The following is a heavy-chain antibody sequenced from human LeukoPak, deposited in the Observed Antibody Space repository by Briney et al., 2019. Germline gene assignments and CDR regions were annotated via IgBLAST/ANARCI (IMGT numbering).Heavy chain of an antibody. CDR2: IYYSGST. D-gene: IGHD2-2*01. CDR1: GGSISSYY. CDR3: ARDVVAAVGSFDY. J-gene: IGHJ4*02. Sequence: PSETLSLTCTVSGGSISSYYWSWIRQPPGKGLEWIGYIYYSGSTNYNPSLKSRVTISVDTSKNQFSLKLSSVTAADTAVYYCARDVVAAVGSFDYWGQGTQVTVPS. V-gene: IGHV4-59*01.